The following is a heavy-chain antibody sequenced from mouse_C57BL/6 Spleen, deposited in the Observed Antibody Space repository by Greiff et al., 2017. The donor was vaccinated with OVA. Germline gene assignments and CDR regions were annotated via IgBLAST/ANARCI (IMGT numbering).Heavy chain of an antibody. V-gene: IGHV1-82*01. J-gene: IGHJ4*01. Sequence: QVQLKHSGPELVKPGASVKISCKASGYAFSSSWMNWVKQRPGKGLEWIGRIYPGDGDTNYNGKFKGKATLTADKSSSTAYMQLSRLTSEDSAVYYGASLLYYAMDYWGQGTSVTVSS. D-gene: IGHD2-12*01. CDR1: GYAFSSSW. CDR2: IYPGDGDT. CDR3: ASLLYYAMDY.